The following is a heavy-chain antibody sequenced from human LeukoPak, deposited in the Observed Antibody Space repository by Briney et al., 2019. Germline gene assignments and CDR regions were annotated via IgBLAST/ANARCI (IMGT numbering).Heavy chain of an antibody. CDR1: GFTFDDYA. CDR2: ISWNSGSI. CDR3: ARDSEDAFDI. J-gene: IGHJ3*02. V-gene: IGHV3-9*01. Sequence: PGGSLRLSCAASGFTFDDYAMHWVRQAPGKGLEWVSGISWNSGSIGYADSVKGRFTISRDNSKNTLYLQMNSLRAEDTAVYYCARDSEDAFDIWGQGTMVTVSS.